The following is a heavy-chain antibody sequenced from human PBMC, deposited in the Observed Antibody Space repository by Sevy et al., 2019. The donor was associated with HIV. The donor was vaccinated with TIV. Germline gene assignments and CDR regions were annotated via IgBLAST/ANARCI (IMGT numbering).Heavy chain of an antibody. V-gene: IGHV3-21*01. Sequence: GGSLRLSCAASGFTFSTYNMNCVRQAPGKGLEWVSFISGISNYIYYADSVKGRFTISRDNAKNSLYLQMNSLRAEDTAIYYCARGVQTYDAFDIWGQGTMVTVSS. D-gene: IGHD6-6*01. CDR1: GFTFSTYN. J-gene: IGHJ3*02. CDR2: ISGISNYI. CDR3: ARGVQTYDAFDI.